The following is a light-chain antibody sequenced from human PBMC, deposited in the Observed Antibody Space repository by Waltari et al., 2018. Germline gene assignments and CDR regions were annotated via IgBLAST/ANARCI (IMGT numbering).Light chain of an antibody. CDR1: QSVSRA. CDR3: QHYVNLPVT. CDR2: AAS. J-gene: IGKJ1*01. V-gene: IGKV3-20*01. Sequence: EIVLTQSPGTLSLSPGERATLPCRASQSVSRALAWYQQNPGQAPRLLIYAASTRATGVPDRFSGSGSGTDFSLTISRLDPEDVAVYYCQHYVNLPVTFGQGTKVEI.